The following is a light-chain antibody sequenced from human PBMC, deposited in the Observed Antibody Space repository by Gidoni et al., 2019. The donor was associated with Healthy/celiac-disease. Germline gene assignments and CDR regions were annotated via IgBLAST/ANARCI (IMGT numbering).Light chain of an antibody. J-gene: IGKJ4*01. Sequence: DIVMTQSPDSLAVSLGERATINCKSSQSVLYSSNNKNYLAWYQQKPGQPPKLLIYWASTRESGVPDRFSGSGSGTDFTLTISSLQAEDVAVYYCQQYYNTLTFGGXTKVEIK. CDR3: QQYYNTLT. CDR1: QSVLYSSNNKNY. V-gene: IGKV4-1*01. CDR2: WAS.